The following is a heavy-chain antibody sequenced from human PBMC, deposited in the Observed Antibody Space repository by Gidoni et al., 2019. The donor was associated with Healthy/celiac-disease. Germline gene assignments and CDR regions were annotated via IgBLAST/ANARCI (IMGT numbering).Heavy chain of an antibody. CDR2: IYYSGST. D-gene: IGHD6-19*01. V-gene: IGHV4-31*03. CDR3: ARGYGHSSGWTDEDNADY. CDR1: GGSISSGGYY. J-gene: IGHJ4*02. Sequence: TCTVSGGSISSGGYYWSWIRQHPGKGLEWIGYIYYSGSTYYNPSLKSRVTISVDTSKNQFSLKLSSVTAADTAVYYCARGYGHSSGWTDEDNADYWGQGTLVTVSS.